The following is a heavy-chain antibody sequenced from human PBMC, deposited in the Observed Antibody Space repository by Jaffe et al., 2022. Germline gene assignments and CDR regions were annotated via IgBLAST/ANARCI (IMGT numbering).Heavy chain of an antibody. V-gene: IGHV4-38-2*02. CDR3: ARDAGVVITHDAFDI. CDR2: IYHSGST. J-gene: IGHJ3*02. CDR1: GYSISSGYY. Sequence: QVQLQESGPGLVKPSETLSLTCAVSGYSISSGYYWGWIRQPPGKGLEWIGSIYHSGSTYYNPSLKSRVTISVDTSKNQFSLKLSSVTAADTAVYYCARDAGVVITHDAFDIWGQGTMVTVSS. D-gene: IGHD3-22*01.